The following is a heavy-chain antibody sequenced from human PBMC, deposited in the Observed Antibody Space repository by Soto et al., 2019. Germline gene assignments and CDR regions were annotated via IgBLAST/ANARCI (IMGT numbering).Heavy chain of an antibody. CDR2: ISYDGSNK. D-gene: IGHD1-26*01. V-gene: IGHV3-30*18. Sequence: GGSLRLSCAASGFTFSSYGMHWVRQAPGKGLEWVAVISYDGSNKYYADSVKGRFTISRDNSKNTLYLQMNSLRAEDTAVYYCAKGGSYGGYYYYYYGMDVWGQGTTVTVSS. J-gene: IGHJ6*02. CDR1: GFTFSSYG. CDR3: AKGGSYGGYYYYYYGMDV.